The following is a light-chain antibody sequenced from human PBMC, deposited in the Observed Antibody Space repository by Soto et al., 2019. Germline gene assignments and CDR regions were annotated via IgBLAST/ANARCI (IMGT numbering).Light chain of an antibody. CDR3: GTWDSSLTAVL. J-gene: IGLJ3*02. CDR2: ENN. CDR1: SSNIGNND. V-gene: IGLV1-51*01. Sequence: QSVLTQPPSVSAAPGQKVTISCSGSSSNIGNNDVSWYQHLPGTAPKLLIYENNKRPSGIPDRFSASKSGTSATLGITGLQTGDEADYYCGTWDSSLTAVLFGGGTKLTVL.